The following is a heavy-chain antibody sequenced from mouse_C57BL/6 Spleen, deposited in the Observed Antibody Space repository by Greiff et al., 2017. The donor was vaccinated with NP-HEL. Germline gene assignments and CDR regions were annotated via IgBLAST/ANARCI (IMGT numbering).Heavy chain of an antibody. J-gene: IGHJ2*01. CDR1: GFTFNTYA. D-gene: IGHD1-1*01. CDR2: IRSKSSNYAT. CDR3: VRDGEDYYGSPYFDY. V-gene: IGHV10-3*01. Sequence: EVQGVESGGGLVQPKGSLKLSCAASGFTFNTYAMHWVRQAPGKGLEWVARIRSKSSNYATYYDDSVKDRFTISRDDSQSMLYLQMNNLKTEDTAMYYCVRDGEDYYGSPYFDYWGQGTTLTVSS.